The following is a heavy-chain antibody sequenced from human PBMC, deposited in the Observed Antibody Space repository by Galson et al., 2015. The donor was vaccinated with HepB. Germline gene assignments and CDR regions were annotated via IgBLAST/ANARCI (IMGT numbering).Heavy chain of an antibody. V-gene: IGHV3-11*06. Sequence: SLRLSCAASGFTFSDYYMSRYRQAPGKGLECISYISGDSTDTKYADSVKGRFTISRDNAKRSLYLQMNNLRVEDTAVYYCTKNTRRPEFWGQGTLVTISS. D-gene: IGHD2/OR15-2a*01. CDR1: GFTFSDYY. J-gene: IGHJ4*02. CDR2: ISGDSTDT. CDR3: TKNTRRPEF.